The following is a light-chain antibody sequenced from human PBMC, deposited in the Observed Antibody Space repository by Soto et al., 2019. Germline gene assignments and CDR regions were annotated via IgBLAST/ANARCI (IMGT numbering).Light chain of an antibody. CDR3: QQYGSSGT. V-gene: IGKV3-20*01. CDR1: QSVSNNY. J-gene: IGKJ1*01. CDR2: GAS. Sequence: EIVLTQSPGTLSLSPGERATLSCRASQSVSNNYLAWYQQKPGQAPRLLIYGASNRATGIPDRFRCRGSGTDFTLPISTLDPEDFAVYYCQQYGSSGTFGPGTKV.